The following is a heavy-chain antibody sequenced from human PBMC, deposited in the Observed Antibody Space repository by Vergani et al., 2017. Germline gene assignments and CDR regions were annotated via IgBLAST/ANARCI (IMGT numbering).Heavy chain of an antibody. D-gene: IGHD3-22*01. Sequence: QVQLQESGPGLVKPSQTLSLTCSVSGDSISSGVYYWNWIRQHPGKGLEWIGYIYSTGSTHHNPSLRRRINMSIDTSKNQFSLKLNSVTAPDRAMYYCARMGGYDEGDAFRIGYFDSWGPGILVTVSS. CDR2: IYSTGST. CDR1: GDSISSGVYY. V-gene: IGHV4-31*03. J-gene: IGHJ4*02. CDR3: ARMGGYDEGDAFRIGYFDS.